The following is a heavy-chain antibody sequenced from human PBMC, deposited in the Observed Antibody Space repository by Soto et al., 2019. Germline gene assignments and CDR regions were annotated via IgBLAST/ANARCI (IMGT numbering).Heavy chain of an antibody. CDR1: GGTFSSYA. V-gene: IGHV1-69*13. CDR3: ARELASSGVTYSQHAFDI. J-gene: IGHJ3*02. Sequence: SVKVSCKASGGTFSSYAISWVRQAPGQGLEWMGGIIPIFGTANYAQKFQGRVTITADESTSTAYMELSSLRSEDTAVYYCARELASSGVTYSQHAFDIWGQGTMVTVSS. D-gene: IGHD2-15*01. CDR2: IIPIFGTA.